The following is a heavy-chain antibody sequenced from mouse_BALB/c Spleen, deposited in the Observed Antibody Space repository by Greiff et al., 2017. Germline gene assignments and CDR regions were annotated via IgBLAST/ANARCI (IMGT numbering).Heavy chain of an antibody. CDR2: ISDGGSYT. V-gene: IGHV5-4*02. CDR1: GFTFSDYY. J-gene: IGHJ4*01. Sequence: EVKLVESGGGLVKPGGSLKLSCAASGFTFSDYYMYWVRQTPGKRLEWVATISDGGSYTYYPDSVKGRITISRDNAKNNLYLQMSSLKAEDTAIYYCARGGDGYYAMDYWGQGTSVTVSS. D-gene: IGHD2-3*01. CDR3: ARGGDGYYAMDY.